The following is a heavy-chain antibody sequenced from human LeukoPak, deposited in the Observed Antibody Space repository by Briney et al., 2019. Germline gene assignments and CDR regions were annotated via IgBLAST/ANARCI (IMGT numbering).Heavy chain of an antibody. V-gene: IGHV1-3*01. Sequence: ASVKVSCKASGYTFTSYAMHWVRQAPGQRLEWTGWINAGNGNTKYSQKFQGRVTITRDTSASTAYMELSSLRSEDTAVYYCARERARAYNWFDPWGQGTLVTVSS. CDR1: GYTFTSYA. J-gene: IGHJ5*02. CDR3: ARERARAYNWFDP. CDR2: INAGNGNT.